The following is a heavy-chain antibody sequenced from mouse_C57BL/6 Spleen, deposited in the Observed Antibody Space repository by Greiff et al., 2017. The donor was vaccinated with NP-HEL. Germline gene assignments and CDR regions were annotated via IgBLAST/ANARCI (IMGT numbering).Heavy chain of an antibody. CDR1: GFSLSTSGMG. CDR3: ARDWDGLYVDY. D-gene: IGHD4-1*01. V-gene: IGHV8-12*01. CDR2: LYWDDDK. J-gene: IGHJ2*01. Sequence: QVTLKESGPGILQSSQTLSLTCSFSGFSLSTSGMGVSWIRQPSGKGLEWLAHLYWDDDKRYNPSLKSRLTISKDTSRNQVFVKITSVDTADTATYYWARDWDGLYVDYWGQGTTLTVSS.